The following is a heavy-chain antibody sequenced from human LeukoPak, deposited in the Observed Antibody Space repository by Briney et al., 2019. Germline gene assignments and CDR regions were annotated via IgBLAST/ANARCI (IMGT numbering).Heavy chain of an antibody. CDR3: ARDRGYFDN. Sequence: MSGGSLRLSCAASGFTFSIYSMNWVRQAPGKGLEWLSSITSSSNYIYHADSVKGRFPISRDNVQNSLYLQMNSLRAEDTAMYYCARDRGYFDNWGQGTLVTVSS. CDR1: GFTFSIYS. J-gene: IGHJ4*02. CDR2: ITSSSNYI. V-gene: IGHV3-21*01.